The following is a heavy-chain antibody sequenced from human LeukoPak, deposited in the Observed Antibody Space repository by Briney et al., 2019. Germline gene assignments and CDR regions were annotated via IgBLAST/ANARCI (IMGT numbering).Heavy chain of an antibody. CDR1: GDSISSYY. CDR2: LYNSGRT. CDR3: ARGHSSGWTLYYFDY. Sequence: SETLSLTCSVSGDSISSYYWSWIRQPPGKGLEWIGHLYNSGRTTYNPSLKSRVTISVDTSKNQFSLKLSPVTAADTAVYYCARGHSSGWTLYYFDYWGQGTLVTVSS. J-gene: IGHJ4*02. V-gene: IGHV4-59*08. D-gene: IGHD6-19*01.